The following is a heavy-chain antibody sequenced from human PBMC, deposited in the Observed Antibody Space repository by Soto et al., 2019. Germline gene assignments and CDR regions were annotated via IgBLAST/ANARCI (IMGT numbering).Heavy chain of an antibody. V-gene: IGHV4-31*03. D-gene: IGHD3-22*01. CDR1: GGSISSGGYY. J-gene: IGHJ4*02. CDR3: ARAQQREITYYYDSSGYLYYFDY. CDR2: IYYSGST. Sequence: PSETLSLTCTVSGGSISSGGYYWSWIRQHPGKGLEWIGYIYYSGSTYYNPSLKSRVTISVDTSKNQFSLKLSSVTAADTAVYYCARAQQREITYYYDSSGYLYYFDYWGQGTLVTVSS.